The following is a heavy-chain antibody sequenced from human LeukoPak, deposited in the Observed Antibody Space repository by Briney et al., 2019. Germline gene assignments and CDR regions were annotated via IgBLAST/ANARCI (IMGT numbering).Heavy chain of an antibody. J-gene: IGHJ4*02. CDR1: GFTFSSYW. D-gene: IGHD6-19*01. CDR2: INSDGSST. V-gene: IGHV3-74*01. Sequence: GGSLRLSCAAPGFTFSSYWMHWVRQAPGKGLVWVSRINSDGSSTRYADSVKGRFTISRDNAKNTLYLQMNSLRAEDTAVYYCARDPGSSGWYYFDYWGQGTLVTVSS. CDR3: ARDPGSSGWYYFDY.